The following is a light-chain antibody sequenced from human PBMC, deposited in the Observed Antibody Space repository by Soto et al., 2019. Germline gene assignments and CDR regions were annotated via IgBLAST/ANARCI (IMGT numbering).Light chain of an antibody. V-gene: IGKV3-20*01. CDR3: QQYGSSPPVT. Sequence: EIVLTQSPGTLSLSPGERATLSCRASQSVSSTYLDWYQQRPGQAPRLLIYGASGRATGIPDRFSGSGSGTDFTLTISRLEPEDFAVYYWQQYGSSPPVTFGQGTRLEIK. CDR2: GAS. CDR1: QSVSSTY. J-gene: IGKJ5*01.